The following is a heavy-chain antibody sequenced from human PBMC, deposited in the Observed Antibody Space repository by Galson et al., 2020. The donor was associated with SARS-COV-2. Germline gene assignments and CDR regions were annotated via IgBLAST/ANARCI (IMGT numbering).Heavy chain of an antibody. CDR3: AKDIAPATACGSNWFDP. CDR1: GFTFSSYA. J-gene: IGHJ5*02. V-gene: IGHV3-23*03. CDR2: IYSGGST. Sequence: GESLKISCAASGFTFSSYAMSWVRQAPGKGLEWVSLIYSGGSTYYADSVKGRFTISRDNSKNTLYLQMISLRAEDTAVYYCAKDIAPATACGSNWFDPWGQGTLVTVSS. D-gene: IGHD2-15*01.